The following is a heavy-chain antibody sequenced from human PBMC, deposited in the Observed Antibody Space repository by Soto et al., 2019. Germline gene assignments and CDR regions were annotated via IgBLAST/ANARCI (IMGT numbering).Heavy chain of an antibody. V-gene: IGHV4-31*03. Sequence: QVQLQESGPGLVKPSQTLSLTCTVSGGSISSGGYYWSWIRQHPGKGLEWIGYIYYSGSTYYNPSLKSRVTISVDTSKNQFSLKRSSVTAADTAVYYCARDGPGYYYDSSGYYVGGFDPWGQVTLVTVSS. D-gene: IGHD3-22*01. CDR3: ARDGPGYYYDSSGYYVGGFDP. CDR2: IYYSGST. J-gene: IGHJ5*02. CDR1: GGSISSGGYY.